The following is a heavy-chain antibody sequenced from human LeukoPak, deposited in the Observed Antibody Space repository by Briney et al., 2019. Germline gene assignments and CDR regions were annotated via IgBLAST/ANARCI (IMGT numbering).Heavy chain of an antibody. D-gene: IGHD5-24*01. CDR1: GFPFSGYI. J-gene: IGHJ4*02. Sequence: GSLIPYFPTSGFPFSGYIMNWVRQAPGKGMEWVSFIGTRGSLIYYADSVKGRFTVSRDNARNSLYLQMNNLGAEDTAVYYCARYQWLQLWRQGTLVTVSS. CDR3: ARYQWLQL. CDR2: IGTRGSLI. V-gene: IGHV3-48*01.